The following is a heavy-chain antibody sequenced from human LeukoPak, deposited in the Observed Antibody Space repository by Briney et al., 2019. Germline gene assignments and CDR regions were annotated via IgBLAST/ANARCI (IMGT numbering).Heavy chain of an antibody. CDR2: ISWDGSTT. D-gene: IGHD3-22*01. Sequence: GGSLRLSCAASGFTFDDYAMHWVRQAPGKGLEWVSLISWDGSTTYYADSVKGRFTISRDNSKNSLYLQMNSLRVEDTALYYCAKDTDSSGYYSGYFDYWGQGTLVTVSS. CDR3: AKDTDSSGYYSGYFDY. V-gene: IGHV3-43D*03. J-gene: IGHJ4*02. CDR1: GFTFDDYA.